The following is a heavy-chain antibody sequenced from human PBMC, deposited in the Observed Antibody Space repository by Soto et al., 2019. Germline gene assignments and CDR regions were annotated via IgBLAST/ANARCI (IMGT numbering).Heavy chain of an antibody. D-gene: IGHD2-21*02. CDR1: GGSISSYY. J-gene: IGHJ5*02. CDR3: ARAVVVTAIRFDP. V-gene: IGHV4-59*01. CDR2: IYYSGST. Sequence: ASETLSLTCTVSGGSISSYYWSWIRQPPGKGLEWIGYIYYSGSTNYNPSLKSRVTISVDTSKNQFSLKLSSVTAADTAVYYCARAVVVTAIRFDPWGQGTLVTVSS.